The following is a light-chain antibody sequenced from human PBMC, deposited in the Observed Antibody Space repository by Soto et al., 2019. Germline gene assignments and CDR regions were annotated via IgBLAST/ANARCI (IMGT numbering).Light chain of an antibody. Sequence: EIVLTQSPATLSLSPGERATLSCRASQSVSGYLAWYQLKPGQAPRLLIYDASNRATGIPARFSGSGSGTEFTLTISSLQSEDFGLYYCHQYNNFWTFGQGTKVDIK. CDR2: DAS. J-gene: IGKJ1*01. V-gene: IGKV3-11*01. CDR3: HQYNNFWT. CDR1: QSVSGY.